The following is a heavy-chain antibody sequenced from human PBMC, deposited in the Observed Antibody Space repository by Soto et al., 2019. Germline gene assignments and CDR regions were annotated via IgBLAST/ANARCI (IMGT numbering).Heavy chain of an antibody. D-gene: IGHD6-13*01. CDR1: GYTFTSHR. CDR2: ISTYNDNT. Sequence: QVQLVQSGAEVKKPGASVKVSCKASGYTFTSHRISWVRQAPGQGLEWMGWISTYNDNTNYAQKLQGRVTMTPDTSTSTAYREQRSLRSDDMAVYYWAGGSISSWYGLDYWGRGTLVTVSS. CDR3: AGGSISSWYGLDY. V-gene: IGHV1-18*03. J-gene: IGHJ4*02.